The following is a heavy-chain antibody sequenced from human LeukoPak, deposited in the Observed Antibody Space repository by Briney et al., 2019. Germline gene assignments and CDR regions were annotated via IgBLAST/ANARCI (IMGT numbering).Heavy chain of an antibody. Sequence: SETLSLTCTVSGGSISSSRYYWGWIRQPPGKELQWIASVYYSGRTNYSPSLKSRVTISVGTSEKQFSLQLNSVTAADTAVYYCARQGSAYYFDFWGQGLLVTVSS. CDR1: GGSISSSRYY. V-gene: IGHV4-39*01. CDR2: VYYSGRT. J-gene: IGHJ4*02. D-gene: IGHD2-15*01. CDR3: ARQGSAYYFDF.